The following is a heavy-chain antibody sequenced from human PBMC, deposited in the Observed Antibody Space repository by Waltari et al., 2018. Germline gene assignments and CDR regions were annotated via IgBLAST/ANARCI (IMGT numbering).Heavy chain of an antibody. CDR2: IKQDGRER. CDR3: ARDFDGLHSYYFDY. V-gene: IGHV3-7*03. D-gene: IGHD3-9*01. CDR1: GFTFSSYG. Sequence: EVQLVESGGALVQPGGSLRLPCAASGFTFSSYGMNWVRQTPGKGLEWVANIKQDGRERHYVDSVKGRFTISRDNAKNSLHLQMDSLRPEDTAVYYCARDFDGLHSYYFDYWGQGTPVTVSP. J-gene: IGHJ4*02.